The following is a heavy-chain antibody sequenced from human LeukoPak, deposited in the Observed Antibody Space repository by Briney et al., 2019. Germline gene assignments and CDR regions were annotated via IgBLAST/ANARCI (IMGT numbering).Heavy chain of an antibody. V-gene: IGHV5-51*01. Sequence: NPGESLKISCKGSGYSFTSYWIGWVRQMPGKGLEWMEIIYPGDSDTRYSPSFQGQVTISADKSISTAYLQWSSLKASDTAMYYCARQYYDFWSGYPNWFDPWGQGTLVTVSS. CDR3: ARQYYDFWSGYPNWFDP. CDR1: GYSFTSYW. J-gene: IGHJ5*02. CDR2: IYPGDSDT. D-gene: IGHD3-3*01.